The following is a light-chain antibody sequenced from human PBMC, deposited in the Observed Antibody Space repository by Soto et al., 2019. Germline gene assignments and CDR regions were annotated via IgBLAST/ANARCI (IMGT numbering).Light chain of an antibody. V-gene: IGKV1-13*02. CDR3: QQFNSYSWT. Sequence: AVQLTQSPSSLSASVGDRVTITCRASQGISTTLAWYQQKPGKAPKLLIYDASSLESGVPSRFSGSGSGTDFTLTISHQQPEDFATYYCQQFNSYSWTFGQGTKVEIK. CDR2: DAS. CDR1: QGISTT. J-gene: IGKJ1*01.